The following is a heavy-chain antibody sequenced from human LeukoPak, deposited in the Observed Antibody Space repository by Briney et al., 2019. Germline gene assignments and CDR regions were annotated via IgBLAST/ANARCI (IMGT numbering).Heavy chain of an antibody. CDR3: ARETGAFDI. J-gene: IGHJ3*02. CDR2: IYYSGST. V-gene: IGHV4-39*07. Sequence: SETLSLTCTVSGGSISSSSYYWGWIRQPPGKGLEWIGSIYYSGSTYYNPSLKSRVTISVDTSKNQFSLKLSSVTAADTAVYYCARETGAFDIWGQGTMVTVSS. CDR1: GGSISSSSYY.